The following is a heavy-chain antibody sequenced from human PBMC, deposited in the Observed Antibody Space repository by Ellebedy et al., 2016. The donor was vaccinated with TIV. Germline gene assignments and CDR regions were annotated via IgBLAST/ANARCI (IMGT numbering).Heavy chain of an antibody. CDR3: ARADPRGDDY. Sequence: GESLKISCAASGFTFSSYAMSWVRQAPGKGLEWVSAISGSGGSTYYADSVKGRFTIARDNSKNTLYLQMNRLRAEDTAVYYCARADPRGDDYWGQGTLVTVSS. J-gene: IGHJ4*02. V-gene: IGHV3-23*01. CDR2: ISGSGGST. CDR1: GFTFSSYA. D-gene: IGHD5-12*01.